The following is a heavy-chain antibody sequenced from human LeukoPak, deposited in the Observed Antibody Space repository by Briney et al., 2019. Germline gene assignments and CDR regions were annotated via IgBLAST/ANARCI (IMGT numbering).Heavy chain of an antibody. V-gene: IGHV4-34*01. CDR2: INHSGST. J-gene: IGHJ4*02. CDR1: GGSFSGYY. D-gene: IGHD2-2*02. CDR3: ARGPSSDCSSTSCYNSPTDC. Sequence: ASETLSLTCAVYGGSFSGYYWSWIRQPPGKGLEWIGEINHSGSTNYNPSLKSRVTISVDTSKNQFSLKLSSVTAADTAVYYCARGPSSDCSSTSCYNSPTDCWGQGTLVTVSS.